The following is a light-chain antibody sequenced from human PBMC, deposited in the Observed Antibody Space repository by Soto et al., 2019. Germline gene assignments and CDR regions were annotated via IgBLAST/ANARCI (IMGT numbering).Light chain of an antibody. CDR2: SNN. Sequence: QSVLTQPPSASGTPGQRVTISCSGSSSNIGTNTVNWYQHLPGTAPKLLIYSNNQRPSGVPDRFSGSKSATSASLAISGLQSEDEADYYCASWDDSLNGPLFGGGTKLTVL. CDR3: ASWDDSLNGPL. J-gene: IGLJ2*01. V-gene: IGLV1-44*01. CDR1: SSNIGTNT.